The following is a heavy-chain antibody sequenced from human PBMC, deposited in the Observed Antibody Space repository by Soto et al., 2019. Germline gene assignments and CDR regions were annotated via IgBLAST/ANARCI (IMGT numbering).Heavy chain of an antibody. V-gene: IGHV1-18*04. CDR3: AREDYYGSGSYYPDYYYYGMDV. J-gene: IGHJ6*02. D-gene: IGHD3-10*01. CDR1: GYTFTIYG. Sequence: ASVKVSCKASGYTFTIYGISCVLQSPLQWLDWMGCISAYNGNTNYAQKLQGRATMTTDTSTSTAYMELRSLRSDDTAVYYCAREDYYGSGSYYPDYYYYGMDVWGQGTTVTVSS. CDR2: ISAYNGNT.